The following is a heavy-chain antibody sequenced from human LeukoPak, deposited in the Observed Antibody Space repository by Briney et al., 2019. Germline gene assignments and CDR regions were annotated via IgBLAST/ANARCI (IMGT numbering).Heavy chain of an antibody. CDR1: GFTVSSNY. V-gene: IGHV3-53*01. CDR2: XXXXXST. D-gene: IGHD5-12*01. J-gene: IGHJ6*02. Sequence: GGSLRLSCAASGFTVSSNYMSWVRQAPGKGLEXXXXXXXXXSTYYAXSVKXXFTISRXNSKNTLYLQMNSLRAEDTAVYYCARVMLLRGYSGYDLNYGMDVWGQGTTVTVSS. CDR3: ARVMLLRGYSGYDLNYGMDV.